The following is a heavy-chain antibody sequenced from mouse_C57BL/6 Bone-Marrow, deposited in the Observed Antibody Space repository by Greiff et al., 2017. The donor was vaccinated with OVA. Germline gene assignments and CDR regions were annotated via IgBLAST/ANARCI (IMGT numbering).Heavy chain of an antibody. V-gene: IGHV1-81*01. CDR1: GYTFTSYG. CDR2: IYPRSGNT. Sequence: QVQLKESGPELVKPGASVKLSCKASGYTFTSYGISWVKQRTGQGLEWIGEIYPRSGNTYYNEKFKGKATLTADKSSSTAYMELRSLTSEDSAVYFCARSFYAMDYWGQGTSVTVSS. J-gene: IGHJ4*01. CDR3: ARSFYAMDY.